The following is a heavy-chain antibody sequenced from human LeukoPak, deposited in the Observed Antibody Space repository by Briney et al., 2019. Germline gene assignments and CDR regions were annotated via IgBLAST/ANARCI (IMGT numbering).Heavy chain of an antibody. CDR3: ARSSVDWYFDL. D-gene: IGHD2-21*01. J-gene: IGHJ2*01. CDR2: VNPNSGGT. V-gene: IGHV1-2*02. Sequence: ASVKVSCKASGYTFTGYYMHWVRQAPGQGLGWMGWVNPNSGGTNYAQRFQGRVTMTWDTSISTVHLELSRLTSDDTAVYYCARSSVDWYFDLWGRGTLLSVS. CDR1: GYTFTGYY.